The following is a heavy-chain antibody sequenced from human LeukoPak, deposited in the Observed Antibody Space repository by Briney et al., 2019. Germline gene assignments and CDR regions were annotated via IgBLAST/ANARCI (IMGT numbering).Heavy chain of an antibody. Sequence: GGSLRLSCAASGFTFSSYEMNWVRQAPGKGLEWVSYISSSGSTIYYADSVKGRFTISRDNAKNSLYLQMNSLGAEDTAVYYCARDQVVPAARGVYYYYGMDVWGKGTTVTVSS. J-gene: IGHJ6*04. CDR2: ISSSGSTI. CDR3: ARDQVVPAARGVYYYYGMDV. V-gene: IGHV3-48*03. D-gene: IGHD2-2*01. CDR1: GFTFSSYE.